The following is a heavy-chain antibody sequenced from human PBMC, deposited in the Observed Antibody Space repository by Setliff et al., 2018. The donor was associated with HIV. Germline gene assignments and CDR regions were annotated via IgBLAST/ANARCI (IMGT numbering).Heavy chain of an antibody. V-gene: IGHV4-39*01. Sequence: SETLSLTCTVSGASISSHNYYWGWIRQSPGKGLEWIASIRSSGDTYYNPSLQSRVIISVDTSNNQISLKLTSVTAADTTVYYCTIPASSLAPNWGRGTQVTVSS. CDR1: GASISSHNYY. J-gene: IGHJ4*02. CDR3: TIPASSLAPN. CDR2: IRSSGDT.